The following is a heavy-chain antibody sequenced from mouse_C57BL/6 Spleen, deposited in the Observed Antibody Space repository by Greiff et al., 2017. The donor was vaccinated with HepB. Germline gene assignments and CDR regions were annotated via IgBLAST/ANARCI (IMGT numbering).Heavy chain of an antibody. D-gene: IGHD3-2*02. CDR2: IDPETGGT. Sequence: QVQLQQSGAELVRPGASVTLSCKASGYTFTDYEMHWVKQTPVHGLEWIGAIDPETGGTAYNQKFKGKAILTADKSSSTAYMELRSLTSEDSAVYYCARDSSGHAMDYWGQGTSVTVSS. V-gene: IGHV1-15*01. J-gene: IGHJ4*01. CDR1: GYTFTDYE. CDR3: ARDSSGHAMDY.